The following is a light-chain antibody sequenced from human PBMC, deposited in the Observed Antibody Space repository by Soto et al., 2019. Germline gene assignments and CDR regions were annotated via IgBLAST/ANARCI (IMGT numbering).Light chain of an antibody. J-gene: IGLJ1*01. CDR1: SSDVGGYNY. CDR2: DVS. V-gene: IGLV2-11*01. CDR3: GSYAGSYTYV. Sequence: QSALTQPRSVSGSPGQSVTISCTGTSSDVGGYNYVSWYQQHPGKAPKLMIYDVSKRPSGVPDRFSGSKSGNTASLTISGLQADDEADYYCGSYAGSYTYVFETGTKLTVL.